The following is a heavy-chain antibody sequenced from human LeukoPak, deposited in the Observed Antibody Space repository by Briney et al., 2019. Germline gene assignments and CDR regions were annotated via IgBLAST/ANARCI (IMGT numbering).Heavy chain of an antibody. V-gene: IGHV3-9*01. CDR1: GFTFDDYA. CDR3: AKARDSSGWYGSPAFYDY. CDR2: ISWNSGSI. J-gene: IGHJ4*02. D-gene: IGHD6-19*01. Sequence: GGSLRLSCAASGFTFDDYAMRWVRQAPGKGLEWVSGISWNSGSIGYADSVKGRFTISRDNAKNSLYLQMNSLRAEDTALYYCAKARDSSGWYGSPAFYDYWGQGTLVTVSS.